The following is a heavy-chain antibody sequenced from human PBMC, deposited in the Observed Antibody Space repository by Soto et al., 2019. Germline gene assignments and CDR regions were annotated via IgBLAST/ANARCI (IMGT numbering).Heavy chain of an antibody. J-gene: IGHJ3*02. CDR1: GFTFSSYS. CDR3: ARDLPTYGSGSHGTYDAFDI. Sequence: GGSLRLSCAASGFTFSSYSMNWVRQAPGKGLEWVSSISSSSSYIYYADSVKGRFTISRDNAKNSLYLQMNSLRAEDTAVYYCARDLPTYGSGSHGTYDAFDIWGQGTMVTVSS. CDR2: ISSSSSYI. V-gene: IGHV3-21*01. D-gene: IGHD3-10*01.